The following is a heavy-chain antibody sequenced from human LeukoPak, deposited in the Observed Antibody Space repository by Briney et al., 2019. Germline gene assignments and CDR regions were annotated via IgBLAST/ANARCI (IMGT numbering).Heavy chain of an antibody. J-gene: IGHJ4*02. CDR3: ARHPEPGYCSSTSCHESYFDY. D-gene: IGHD2-2*01. CDR1: GFTFSSYA. Sequence: PGGSLRLSCAASGFTFSSYAMSWVRQAPGKGLEWFSAISGSGGSTYYADSVKGRFTISRDNSKNTLYLQINSLRAEDTAVYYCARHPEPGYCSSTSCHESYFDYWGQGTLVTVSS. V-gene: IGHV3-23*01. CDR2: ISGSGGST.